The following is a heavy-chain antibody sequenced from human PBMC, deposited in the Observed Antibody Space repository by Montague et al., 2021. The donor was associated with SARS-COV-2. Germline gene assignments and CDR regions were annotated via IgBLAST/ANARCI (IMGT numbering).Heavy chain of an antibody. V-gene: IGHV4-59*02. J-gene: IGHJ6*02. CDR3: ARGYRPQYLAWTGTRYDYFGMDI. CDR1: GGPVGGYF. CDR2: NSDSGRS. Sequence: SETLSLTCTVSGGPVGGYFWSWIRQPPGKGLEWIGFNSDSGRSNYNPSLRSRVAISIDTANNRLSLNLGSVTAADTAVYYCARGYRPQYLAWTGTRYDYFGMDIWGQGTTVTVSS. D-gene: IGHD1/OR15-1a*01.